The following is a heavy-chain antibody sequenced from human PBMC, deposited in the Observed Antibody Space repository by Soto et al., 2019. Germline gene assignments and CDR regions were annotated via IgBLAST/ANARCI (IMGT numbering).Heavy chain of an antibody. V-gene: IGHV4-30-2*01. Sequence: PSETLSLTCAVSGGSISSGGYSWSWIRQPPGKGLEWIGYIYHSGSTYYNPSLKSRVTISVDRSKNQFSLKLSSVTAADTAVYYCARASDYDYVWGSYRYTVFDPWGQGTLVTVSS. CDR1: GGSISSGGYS. CDR3: ARASDYDYVWGSYRYTVFDP. CDR2: IYHSGST. J-gene: IGHJ5*02. D-gene: IGHD3-16*02.